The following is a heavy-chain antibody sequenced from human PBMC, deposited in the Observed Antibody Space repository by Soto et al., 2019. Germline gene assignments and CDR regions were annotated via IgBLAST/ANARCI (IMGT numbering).Heavy chain of an antibody. Sequence: QAPLVQSGPEVKKPGASVKVSCKASGYTFSSYGISWVRQAPGQGLEWLGWIIPYDDDTKYAQNLQGRVRMTTDKSTRTVHMDLRSLRSAAPAIYYCARGGYYDSSGSRNYHYYGMDVWGQGPTVTVSS. V-gene: IGHV1-18*01. CDR3: ARGGYYDSSGSRNYHYYGMDV. CDR1: GYTFSSYG. J-gene: IGHJ6*02. CDR2: IIPYDDDT. D-gene: IGHD3-22*01.